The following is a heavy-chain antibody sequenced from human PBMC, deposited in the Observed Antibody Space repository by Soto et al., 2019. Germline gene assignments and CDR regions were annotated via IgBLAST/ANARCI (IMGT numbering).Heavy chain of an antibody. D-gene: IGHD4-17*01. CDR2: IKQDGSEK. Sequence: GGSLRLSCAASGFTFSSYWMSWVRQAPGKGLEWVANIKQDGSEKYYVDSVKGRFTISRDNAKNSLYLQMNSLRAEDTAVYYCARDGHYGGNYYYYYGMDVWGQGTTVTVSS. CDR3: ARDGHYGGNYYYYYGMDV. CDR1: GFTFSSYW. V-gene: IGHV3-7*01. J-gene: IGHJ6*02.